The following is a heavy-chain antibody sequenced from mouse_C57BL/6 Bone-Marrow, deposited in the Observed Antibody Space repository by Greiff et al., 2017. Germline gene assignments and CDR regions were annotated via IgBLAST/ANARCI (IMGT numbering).Heavy chain of an antibody. CDR2: IHPNSGST. V-gene: IGHV1-64*01. CDR1: GYTFTSYW. Sequence: QVQLQQPGAELVKPGASVKLSCKASGYTFTSYWMHWVKQRPGQGLEWIGMIHPNSGSTNYNEKFKSKATLTVDKSSSTAYMQLSSLTSEDSAVYYGARNCGRRDWYFDVWGTGTTVTVSS. D-gene: IGHD1-1*01. J-gene: IGHJ1*03. CDR3: ARNCGRRDWYFDV.